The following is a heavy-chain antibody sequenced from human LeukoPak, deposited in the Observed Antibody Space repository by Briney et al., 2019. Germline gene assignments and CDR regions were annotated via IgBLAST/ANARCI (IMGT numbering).Heavy chain of an antibody. Sequence: GGSLRLSCAGSGFTFSSYGMHWVRQAPGKGLEWVAFIRYDGSNKYYTDAGKGRFTISKDNSKNTLYLQMNSLRAEDTAVYYCPKASSPTTGIAYWGQGTPVTASS. V-gene: IGHV3-30*02. CDR2: IRYDGSNK. J-gene: IGHJ4*02. CDR3: PKASSPTTGIAY. CDR1: GFTFSSYG. D-gene: IGHD1-14*01.